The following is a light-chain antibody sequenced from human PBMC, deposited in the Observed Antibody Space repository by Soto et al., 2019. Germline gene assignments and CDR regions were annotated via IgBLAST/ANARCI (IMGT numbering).Light chain of an antibody. CDR1: QSVRSN. V-gene: IGKV3D-15*03. Sequence: EIVMTQSPSTLSVSPGDRVTLSCRASQSVRSNLAWYQQKPGRAPRLVIYAASIRATGIPARVSGGGYWTDFTLTISNLQSEDFALYFGQQYSDWPPESTFGGWTKLEIK. J-gene: IGKJ4*01. CDR3: QQYSDWPPEST. CDR2: AAS.